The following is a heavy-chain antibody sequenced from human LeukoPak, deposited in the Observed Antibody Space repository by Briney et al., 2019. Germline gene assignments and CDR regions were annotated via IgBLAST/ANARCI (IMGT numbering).Heavy chain of an antibody. J-gene: IGHJ4*02. V-gene: IGHV3-21*01. CDR2: ISPSGDHR. CDR3: ARDAAYFDSSGYYPDPLDY. Sequence: PGGPLRLSCAASGFSFSAYNINWVRQAPGKGLEWVSCISPSGDHRYYADSVRGRFTISRDNAKNSVYLQMNSLRAEDTAVYYCARDAAYFDSSGYYPDPLDYWGQGTLVSVSS. CDR1: GFSFSAYN. D-gene: IGHD3-22*01.